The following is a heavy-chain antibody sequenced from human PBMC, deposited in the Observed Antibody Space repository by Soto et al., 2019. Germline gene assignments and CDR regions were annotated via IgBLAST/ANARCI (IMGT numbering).Heavy chain of an antibody. CDR3: ARRSRSSSGWYFLDY. CDR2: SYYNGVT. Sequence: TLSLTCTVSGGSISSDSWSWIRQSPGKALEWIGYSYYNGVTKYNPSLKGRVTISVDTSQNQFSLKLTSVTATDTAVYYCARRSRSSSGWYFLDYWGQGTLVTVSS. V-gene: IGHV4-59*01. J-gene: IGHJ4*02. D-gene: IGHD6-19*01. CDR1: GGSISSDS.